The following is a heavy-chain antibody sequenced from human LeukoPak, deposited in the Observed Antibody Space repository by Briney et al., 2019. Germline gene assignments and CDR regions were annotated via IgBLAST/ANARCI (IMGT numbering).Heavy chain of an antibody. CDR1: GYTFSSYV. CDR2: ISSYNGNT. D-gene: IGHD1-26*01. CDR3: ARGVGATPFDY. Sequence: GASVKVSCKASGYTFSSYVISWVRQAPGQGLEWMGWISSYNGNTNYAQKLQARVTMTTDTSTSTAYMELRSLRSDDTAVYYCARGVGATPFDYWGQGTLVTVSS. V-gene: IGHV1-18*01. J-gene: IGHJ4*02.